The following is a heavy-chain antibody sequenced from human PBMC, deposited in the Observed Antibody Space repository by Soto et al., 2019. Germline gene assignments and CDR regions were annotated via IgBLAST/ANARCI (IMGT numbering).Heavy chain of an antibody. CDR1: GGTFSSYT. V-gene: IGHV1-69*02. J-gene: IGHJ6*03. CDR2: IIPILGIA. CDR3: ARAGLVGTGDRYYYYYKDV. D-gene: IGHD3-10*01. Sequence: SVKVSCKASGGTFSSYTISWVRQAPGQGLEWMGRIIPILGIANYAQKFQGRVTITTDKSTSTAYMELSSLRSEDTAVYYCARAGLVGTGDRYYYYYKDVWGKRTTVTVSS.